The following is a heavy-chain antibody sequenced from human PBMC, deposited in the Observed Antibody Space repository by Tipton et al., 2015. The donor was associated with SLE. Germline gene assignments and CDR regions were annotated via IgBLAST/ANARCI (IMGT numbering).Heavy chain of an antibody. V-gene: IGHV4-39*07. J-gene: IGHJ6*02. CDR1: GGSISSSSYY. CDR2: IYYSGST. CDR3: ARDSGSVYGMDV. Sequence: LRLSCTVSGGSISSSSYYWGWIRQPPGKGLEWIGSIYYSGSTYYNPSLKSRVTISVDTSKNQFSLKLSSVTAADTAVYYCARDSGSVYGMDVWGQGTTVTVSS. D-gene: IGHD1-26*01.